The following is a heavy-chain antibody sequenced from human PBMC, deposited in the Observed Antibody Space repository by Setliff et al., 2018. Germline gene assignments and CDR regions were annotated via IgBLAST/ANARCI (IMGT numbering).Heavy chain of an antibody. J-gene: IGHJ5*02. CDR3: TTTLWSDP. CDR1: GFTFSNAW. CDR2: IKSKSDGGTA. V-gene: IGHV3-15*01. Sequence: GGSLRLSCAAAGFTFSNAWMSWVRQAPGKGLEWVGRIKSKSDGGTADYAAPVKGRFTISRDDSKNTLYLQMDSLRTEDTAVYYCTTTLWSDPWGQGTLVTVSS.